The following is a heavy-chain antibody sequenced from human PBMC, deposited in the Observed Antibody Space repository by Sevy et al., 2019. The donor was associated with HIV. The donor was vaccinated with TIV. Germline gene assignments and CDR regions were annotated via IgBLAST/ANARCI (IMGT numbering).Heavy chain of an antibody. D-gene: IGHD1-26*01. CDR1: GFTFSSYG. V-gene: IGHV3-33*01. J-gene: IGHJ2*01. CDR3: ARESGSNWYFDL. Sequence: GGSLRLSCAASGFTFSSYGMHWARLAPGKGLEWLGTVWNDGTTRYYADSVKGRFAISRDNCKNTMYLQMNSLRAEDTAVYYCARESGSNWYFDLWGRGTLVTVSS. CDR2: VWNDGTTR.